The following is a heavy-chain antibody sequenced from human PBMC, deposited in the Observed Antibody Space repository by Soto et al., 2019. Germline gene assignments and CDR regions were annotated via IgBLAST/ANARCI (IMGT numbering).Heavy chain of an antibody. J-gene: IGHJ6*02. V-gene: IGHV1-3*01. CDR3: AFSHIAVAPYCIDF. D-gene: IGHD6-13*01. Sequence: ASVKVSCKASGYTFTNYAMHWVRQAPGQRLEWMGWINAGNGNTKYSQKFQGRVTITRDTSASTAYMELSSLRSEDTAVYYCAFSHIAVAPYCIDFRGQGTTDTVS. CDR1: GYTFTNYA. CDR2: INAGNGNT.